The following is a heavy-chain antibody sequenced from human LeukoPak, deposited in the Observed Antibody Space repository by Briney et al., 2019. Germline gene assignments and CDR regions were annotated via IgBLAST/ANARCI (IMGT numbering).Heavy chain of an antibody. CDR3: TRGIRPNYPDGSAYYNDY. V-gene: IGHV3-48*02. CDR1: GFTFSSYS. D-gene: IGHD3-22*01. J-gene: IGHJ4*02. Sequence: PGGSPRLSCAASGFTFSSYSMNWVRQAPGKGLEWVSYISSPSSPINYADSVKGRFTVSRDNAKNSLFLQMNSLRDEDTAVYYCTRGIRPNYPDGSAYYNDYWGQGTLVTVSS. CDR2: ISSPSSPI.